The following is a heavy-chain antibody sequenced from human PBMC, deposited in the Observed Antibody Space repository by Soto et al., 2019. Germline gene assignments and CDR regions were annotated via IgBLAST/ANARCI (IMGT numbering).Heavy chain of an antibody. D-gene: IGHD3-16*01. CDR2: IFYSGST. CDR1: GGSIRSSSYY. Sequence: SETLSLTCTVSGGSIRSSSYYLGWIRQPPGKGLEWIGSIFYSGSTYYNPSLKSRVTISVDTSKNQFSLELSSLRSEDTAVYYCANALGLYYFDYWGQGTLVTVSS. V-gene: IGHV4-39*01. CDR3: ANALGLYYFDY. J-gene: IGHJ4*02.